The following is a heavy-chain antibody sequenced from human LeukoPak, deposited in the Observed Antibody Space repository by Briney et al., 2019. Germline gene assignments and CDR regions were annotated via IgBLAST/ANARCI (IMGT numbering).Heavy chain of an antibody. CDR2: IRYDGSNK. D-gene: IGHD3-10*01. CDR3: ASESFRRAYYYGSGSY. V-gene: IGHV3-30*02. Sequence: GGSLRLSCAASGFTFSSYGMHWVRQAPGKGLEWVAFIRYDGSNKYYADSVEGRFTISRDNAKNSLYLQMNSLRAEDTAVYYCASESFRRAYYYGSGSYWGQGTLVTVSS. J-gene: IGHJ4*02. CDR1: GFTFSSYG.